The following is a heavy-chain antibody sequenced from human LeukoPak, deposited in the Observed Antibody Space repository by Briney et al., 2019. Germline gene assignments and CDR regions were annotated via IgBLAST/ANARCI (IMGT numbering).Heavy chain of an antibody. J-gene: IGHJ6*02. V-gene: IGHV4-39*01. CDR3: ASLTTVYYYYGMDV. D-gene: IGHD4-17*01. CDR2: IYYSGST. CDR1: GGSISSISYY. Sequence: SETLSLTCTVSGGSISSISYYWGWIRQPPGKGLEWIGSIYYSGSTYYSPSLKSRVTISVDTSKNQFSLKLSSVTAADTAVYYCASLTTVYYYYGMDVWGQGTTVTVSS.